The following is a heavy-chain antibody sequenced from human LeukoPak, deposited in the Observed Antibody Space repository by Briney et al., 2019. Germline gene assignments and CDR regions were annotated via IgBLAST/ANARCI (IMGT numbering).Heavy chain of an antibody. D-gene: IGHD3-10*01. CDR2: ISSSSSYI. CDR3: ACGLGLLWFGELLDAFDI. V-gene: IGHV3-21*01. J-gene: IGHJ3*02. Sequence: GGSLRLSCAASGFTFSSYSMNWVRQAPGKGLEWVSSISSSSSYIYYADSVKGRFTISRDNAKNSLYLQMNSLRAEDTAVYYCACGLGLLWFGELLDAFDIWGQGTMVTVSS. CDR1: GFTFSSYS.